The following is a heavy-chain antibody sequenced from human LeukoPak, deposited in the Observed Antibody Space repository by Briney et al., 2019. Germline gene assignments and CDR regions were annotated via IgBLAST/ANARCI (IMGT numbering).Heavy chain of an antibody. D-gene: IGHD3-22*01. CDR3: AKDTWDSSGYLSL. J-gene: IGHJ4*02. CDR2: ISWHSGSI. CDR1: GFTFHDYA. Sequence: GGSLRLSCAASGFTFHDYAMHWVRQALGKGLEWVSGISWHSGSIGYADSVKGRFTISRDNAKNSLYLQMNSLRAEDTALYYCAKDTWDSSGYLSLWGQGTLVTVSS. V-gene: IGHV3-9*01.